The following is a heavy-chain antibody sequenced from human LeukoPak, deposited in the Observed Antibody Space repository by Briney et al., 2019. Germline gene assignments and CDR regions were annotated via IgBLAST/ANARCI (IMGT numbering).Heavy chain of an antibody. CDR2: TYYRSKWYN. CDR1: GDSVSSKNGA. CDR3: ARDLGTTGWHTFDY. V-gene: IGHV6-1*01. D-gene: IGHD6-19*01. J-gene: IGHJ4*02. Sequence: SQTLSLPCAVSGDSVSSKNGAWNWIRQSPSRGLEWLGRTYYRSKWYNDYAESMEGRMTISQDTSKNQYSLHLNSVTPDDTAVYYCARDLGTTGWHTFDYWGQGTLVTVSS.